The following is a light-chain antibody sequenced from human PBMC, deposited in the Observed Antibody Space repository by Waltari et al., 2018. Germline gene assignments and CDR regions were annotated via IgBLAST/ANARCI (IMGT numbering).Light chain of an antibody. Sequence: DIQMTQSPPTLSASVGDRVTSTCRASQSISSWLAWYQQKPGKAPKLLIYKASNLESGVPSRFSGGGSGTEFTLTINSLQPDDFATYYCQHYDSYSATFGRGTKVEIK. CDR2: KAS. CDR1: QSISSW. CDR3: QHYDSYSAT. V-gene: IGKV1-5*03. J-gene: IGKJ4*02.